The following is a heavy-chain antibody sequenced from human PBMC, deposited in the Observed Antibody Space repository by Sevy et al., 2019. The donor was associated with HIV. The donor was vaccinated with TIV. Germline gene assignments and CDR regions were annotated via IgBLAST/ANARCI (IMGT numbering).Heavy chain of an antibody. CDR1: GYTFSNYG. Sequence: ASVKVSCKASGYTFSNYGITWVRQAPGQGLEWMGWIGVYNGNIKYAQKFRGRVTVTTDTSTSTAYMELRSLRTDDTAVYYCAGFGTVAKLRYNYYNGMDVWGQGTTVTVSS. V-gene: IGHV1-18*01. CDR3: AGFGTVAKLRYNYYNGMDV. CDR2: IGVYNGNI. J-gene: IGHJ6*02. D-gene: IGHD4-17*01.